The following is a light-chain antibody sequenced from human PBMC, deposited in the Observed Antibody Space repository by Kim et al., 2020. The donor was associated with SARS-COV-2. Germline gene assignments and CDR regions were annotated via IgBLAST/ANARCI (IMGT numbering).Light chain of an antibody. CDR2: DVS. V-gene: IGLV2-14*03. J-gene: IGLJ2*01. CDR3: TSYTGADTVV. Sequence: QSALTQPASVSGSPGQSITISCTGTSSLVGDYNYVSWYQQHPDKAPKLIIYDVSDRPSGVPTHFSGSKSGNTASLTISGLQAADEADYYCTSYTGADTVVFGGGTQLTVL. CDR1: SSLVGDYNY.